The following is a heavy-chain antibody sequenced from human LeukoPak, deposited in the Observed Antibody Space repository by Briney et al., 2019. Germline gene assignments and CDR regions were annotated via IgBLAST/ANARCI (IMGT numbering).Heavy chain of an antibody. D-gene: IGHD2-2*01. CDR2: ISAYNGNT. V-gene: IGHV1-18*01. J-gene: IGHJ5*02. Sequence: ASVKVSCKASGYTFTSYGISWVRQAPGQGLEWMGWISAYNGNTNYAQKLQGRVTMTTGTSTGTAYMELRSLRSDDTAVYYCARGGRLVVPAAGGPSTYWFDPWGQGTLVTVSS. CDR1: GYTFTSYG. CDR3: ARGGRLVVPAAGGPSTYWFDP.